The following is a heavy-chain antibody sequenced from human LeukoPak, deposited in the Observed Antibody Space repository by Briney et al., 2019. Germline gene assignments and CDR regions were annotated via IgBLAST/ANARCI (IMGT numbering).Heavy chain of an antibody. Sequence: GGSLRLSCAASGFTLSTSEMNWVRQAPGKGLEWVSHIRGDNSVLYADSVKGRFTISSDKATNSVYLEMNSLRAEDTAVYYYAREVVTEAIYSGYDAFDIWGQGTTVTVSS. D-gene: IGHD5-12*01. CDR2: IRGDNSV. CDR1: GFTLSTSE. CDR3: AREVVTEAIYSGYDAFDI. J-gene: IGHJ3*02. V-gene: IGHV3-48*03.